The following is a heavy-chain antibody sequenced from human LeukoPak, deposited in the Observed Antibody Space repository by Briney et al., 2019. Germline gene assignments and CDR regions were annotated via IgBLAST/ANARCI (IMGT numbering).Heavy chain of an antibody. Sequence: PGGSLRLSCAASGFTFSSYAIHWVRQAPGKGLEWVALISYDGSSKYYADSVKGRFTVSRDNSKNTLYLQVSSLRTEDTAVYYCARDNSVRDEAWWFNPWGQGTLVTVSS. V-gene: IGHV3-30*04. CDR3: ARDNSVRDEAWWFNP. CDR2: ISYDGSSK. CDR1: GFTFSSYA. D-gene: IGHD5-24*01. J-gene: IGHJ5*02.